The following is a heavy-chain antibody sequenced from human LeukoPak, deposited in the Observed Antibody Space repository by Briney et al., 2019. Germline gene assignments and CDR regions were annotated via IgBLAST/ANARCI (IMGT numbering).Heavy chain of an antibody. D-gene: IGHD3-22*01. CDR1: GYIFTGYY. CDR2: IIPIFGTA. V-gene: IGHV1-69*13. CDR3: ARDRRYDSSGYTRFDY. J-gene: IGHJ4*02. Sequence: GASVKVSCKASGYIFTGYYMHWVRQAPGQGLEWMGGIIPIFGTANYAQKFQGRVTITADESTSTAYMELSSLRSEDTAVYYCARDRRYDSSGYTRFDYWGQGTLVTVSS.